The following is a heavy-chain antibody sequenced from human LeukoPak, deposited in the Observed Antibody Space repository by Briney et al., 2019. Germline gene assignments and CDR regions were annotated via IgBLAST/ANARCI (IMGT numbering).Heavy chain of an antibody. CDR1: GFTFSSYG. J-gene: IGHJ4*02. Sequence: PGRSLRLSCAASGFTFSSYGMHWVRQAPGKGLEWVAVISYDGSNKYDADSVKGRFTISRDNSKHTLYLQMNSLRAEDTAVYYCAKDGDVLRFLEWSNEPFDYWGQGTLVTVSS. V-gene: IGHV3-30*18. CDR2: ISYDGSNK. CDR3: AKDGDVLRFLEWSNEPFDY. D-gene: IGHD3-3*01.